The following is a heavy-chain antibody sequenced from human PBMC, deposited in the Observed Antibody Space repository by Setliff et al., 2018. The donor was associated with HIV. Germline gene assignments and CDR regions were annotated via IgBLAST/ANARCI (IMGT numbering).Heavy chain of an antibody. J-gene: IGHJ4*01. CDR3: ARGALLAVFDFDH. CDR1: GYTFTTYS. D-gene: IGHD3-10*01. CDR2: INVGKGDT. V-gene: IGHV1-3*01. Sequence: ASVKVSCKASGYTFTTYSIHWVCQAPGQSLEWMGWINVGKGDTKYSQELQGRITITTDTSANTAYMELSGLRSDDTAVYFCARGALLAVFDFDHWGHGTLVTVSS.